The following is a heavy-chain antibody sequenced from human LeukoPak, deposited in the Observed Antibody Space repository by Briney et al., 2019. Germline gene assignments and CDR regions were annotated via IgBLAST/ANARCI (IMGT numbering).Heavy chain of an antibody. Sequence: PSETLSLTCAVYGGSFSGYYWSWIRQPPGKGLGWIGEINHSGSTNYNPSLKSRVTISVDTSKNQFSLKLSSVTAADTAVYYCARGCLRYCSSTSCYPVRWFDPWGQGTLVTVSS. V-gene: IGHV4-34*01. CDR1: GGSFSGYY. CDR2: INHSGST. J-gene: IGHJ5*02. D-gene: IGHD2-2*01. CDR3: ARGCLRYCSSTSCYPVRWFDP.